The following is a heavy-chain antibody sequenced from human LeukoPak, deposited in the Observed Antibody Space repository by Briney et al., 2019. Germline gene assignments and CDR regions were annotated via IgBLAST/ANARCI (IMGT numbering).Heavy chain of an antibody. CDR2: TKQDGSEK. CDR3: FTPLGY. J-gene: IGHJ4*02. Sequence: GGSLRLSCAASGFSFSDYWMSWVRQAPGKGLEWVANTKQDGSEKYYVDSVKGRFTISTDNAKNSLYLQMNSLRVEDTAVYYCFTPLGYWGQGTLVTVSS. D-gene: IGHD3-16*01. V-gene: IGHV3-7*01. CDR1: GFSFSDYW.